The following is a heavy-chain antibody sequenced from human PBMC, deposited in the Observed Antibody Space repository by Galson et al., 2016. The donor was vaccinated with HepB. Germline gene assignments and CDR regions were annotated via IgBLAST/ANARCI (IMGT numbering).Heavy chain of an antibody. CDR1: GFTFSNYG. D-gene: IGHD4-17*01. CDR3: AKDLHPLGDKNYGMDV. Sequence: SLRLSCAASGFTFSNYGMHWVRQAPGKGLEWVAVISYDGSKKYYADSVKGRFTISRDNSKNTLYLQMNSLRGEDTAVYNCAKDLHPLGDKNYGMDVWGQGTTVTVSS. J-gene: IGHJ6*02. V-gene: IGHV3-30*18. CDR2: ISYDGSKK.